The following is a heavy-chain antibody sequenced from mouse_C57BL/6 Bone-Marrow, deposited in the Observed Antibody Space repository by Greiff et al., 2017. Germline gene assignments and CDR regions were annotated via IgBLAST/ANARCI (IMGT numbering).Heavy chain of an antibody. D-gene: IGHD1-1*01. Sequence: QVHVKQSGAELARPGASVKLSCKASGYTFTSYGISWVKQRTGQGLEWIGEIYPRSGNPYYNEKFKGKATLTADKSSSTAYMELRILTSEDSAVYFCARWYYGSSYWGQGTTLTVSS. CDR1: GYTFTSYG. CDR2: IYPRSGNP. V-gene: IGHV1-81*01. CDR3: ARWYYGSSY. J-gene: IGHJ2*01.